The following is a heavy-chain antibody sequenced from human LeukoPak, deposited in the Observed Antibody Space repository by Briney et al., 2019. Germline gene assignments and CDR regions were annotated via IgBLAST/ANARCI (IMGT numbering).Heavy chain of an antibody. V-gene: IGHV3-73*01. D-gene: IGHD3-10*01. CDR2: IRSKANSYAT. CDR1: GFTFSGSA. Sequence: GGSLRLSCAASGFTFSGSAMHWVRQASGKGLEWVGRIRSKANSYATAYAASVKGRFTISRDDSKNPAYLQMNSLKTEDAAGYYCSTNYGSGSYNYWGQGTLVTVSS. CDR3: STNYGSGSYNY. J-gene: IGHJ4*02.